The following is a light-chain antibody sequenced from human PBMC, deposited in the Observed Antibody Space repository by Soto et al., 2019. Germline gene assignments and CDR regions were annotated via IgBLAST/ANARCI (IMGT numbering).Light chain of an antibody. J-gene: IGLJ3*02. Sequence: QSALTQPASVSGSPGQSVTISCTGTSSDVGASNYVSWYQQHPGKAPKLVIYEVSNRPSGVSNRFSGSKSGNTASLTISGLQAEDEANYYCLSYTTINAWVFGGGTKVTVL. CDR1: SSDVGASNY. CDR2: EVS. V-gene: IGLV2-14*01. CDR3: LSYTTINAWV.